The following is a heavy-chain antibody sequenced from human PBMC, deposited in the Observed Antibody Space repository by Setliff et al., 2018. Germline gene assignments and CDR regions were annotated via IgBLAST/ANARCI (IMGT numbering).Heavy chain of an antibody. CDR3: VRAFWTYSDYASLACFDY. Sequence: GSLRLSCATSGFTFRDYSLTWVRQAPGKGLEWVSGIDHASNTYYPDSMKGRFTISRDNSRNTISLQMNSLRAEDTALYYCVRAFWTYSDYASLACFDYWGQGALVTVSS. J-gene: IGHJ4*02. D-gene: IGHD5-12*01. CDR2: IDHASNT. V-gene: IGHV3-53*01. CDR1: GFTFRDYS.